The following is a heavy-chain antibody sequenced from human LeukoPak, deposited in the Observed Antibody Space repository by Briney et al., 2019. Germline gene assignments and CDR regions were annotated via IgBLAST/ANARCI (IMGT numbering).Heavy chain of an antibody. CDR3: ARDTGPPFDP. J-gene: IGHJ5*02. Sequence: SETLSLTCTVSGGSISSYYWSWIRQPPGKGLEWIGYIYYSGSTNYNPSLKSRVTISVDTSKNQFSLKLSSVTAADTAVYYCARDTGPPFDPRGQGTLVTVSS. CDR1: GGSISSYY. D-gene: IGHD2-8*02. V-gene: IGHV4-59*01. CDR2: IYYSGST.